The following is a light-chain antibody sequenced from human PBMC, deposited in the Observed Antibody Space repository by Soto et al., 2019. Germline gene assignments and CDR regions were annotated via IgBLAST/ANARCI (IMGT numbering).Light chain of an antibody. CDR1: SSDVRGYNY. V-gene: IGLV2-14*01. Sequence: QSALTQPASVSGSPGQSITISCTGTSSDVRGYNYVSWYQQHPGKAPKLMIYDVSNRPSGVSNRFSVSKSGNTASLTISGLQAEDEADYYCSSYTSSSTLLYVVGTGTKLTVL. J-gene: IGLJ1*01. CDR2: DVS. CDR3: SSYTSSSTLLYV.